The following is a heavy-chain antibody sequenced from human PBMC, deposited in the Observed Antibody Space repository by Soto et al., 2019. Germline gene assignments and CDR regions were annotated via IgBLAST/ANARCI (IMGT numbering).Heavy chain of an antibody. J-gene: IGHJ6*02. D-gene: IGHD2-2*01. CDR3: AAPTQLSMGYYYGMDV. CDR1: GYSFTSYW. V-gene: IGHV5-10-1*01. CDR2: IDPSDSYT. Sequence: EVQLVQSGAEVKRPGESLRISCKGSGYSFTSYWISWVRQMPGKGLEWMGRIDPSDSYTNYSPSFQGHVTISADKSISTAYLKWSSLKASDTAMYYCAAPTQLSMGYYYGMDVWGQGTTVTVSS.